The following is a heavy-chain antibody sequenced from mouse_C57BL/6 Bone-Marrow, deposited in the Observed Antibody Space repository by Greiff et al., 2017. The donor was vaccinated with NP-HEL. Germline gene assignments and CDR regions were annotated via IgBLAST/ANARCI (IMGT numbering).Heavy chain of an antibody. CDR3: AREGYYYGTFDY. V-gene: IGHV5-16*01. CDR2: INYDGSST. J-gene: IGHJ2*01. CDR1: GFTFSDYY. Sequence: EVNLVESEGGLVQPGSSMKLSCTASGFTFSDYYMAWVRQVPEKGLEWVANINYDGSSTYYLDSLKSRFIISRDNAKNILYLQMSSLKSEDTATYYCAREGYYYGTFDYWGQGTTLTVSS. D-gene: IGHD1-1*01.